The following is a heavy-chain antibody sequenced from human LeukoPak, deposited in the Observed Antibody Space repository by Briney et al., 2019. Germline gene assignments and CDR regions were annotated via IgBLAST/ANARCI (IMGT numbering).Heavy chain of an antibody. Sequence: PSETLSLTCTVPGGSISSYYWSWIRQSAGKGLEWIGRIYTSGSTNYSPSLKSRVTLSVDTSKNHFSLKLSSVTAADTALYYCARVSRYCSGGSCKYYFDYWGQGTLVTVSS. CDR3: ARVSRYCSGGSCKYYFDY. V-gene: IGHV4-4*07. CDR1: GGSISSYY. D-gene: IGHD2-15*01. CDR2: IYTSGST. J-gene: IGHJ4*02.